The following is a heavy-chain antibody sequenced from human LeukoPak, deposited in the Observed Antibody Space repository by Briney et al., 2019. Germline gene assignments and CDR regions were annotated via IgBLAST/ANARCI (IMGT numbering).Heavy chain of an antibody. CDR3: ARVGYTVPDY. Sequence: GGSLRLSCAASGFTFSSYSMNWVRQAPGKGLEWVSYISISSSTIYYADSVKGRFTISRDNAKNSLYLQMNSLRAEDTAVYYCARVGYTVPDYWGQGTLVTVSS. V-gene: IGHV3-48*01. D-gene: IGHD4-11*01. CDR1: GFTFSSYS. CDR2: ISISSSTI. J-gene: IGHJ4*02.